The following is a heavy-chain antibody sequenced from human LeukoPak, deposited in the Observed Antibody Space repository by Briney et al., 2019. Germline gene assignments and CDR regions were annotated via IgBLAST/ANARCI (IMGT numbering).Heavy chain of an antibody. J-gene: IGHJ5*02. CDR3: ARDGGDSGSYYYWFDP. Sequence: SVKVSCKASGGTFSSYAISWVRQAPGQGLERMGGIIPIFGTANYAQKFQGRVTITADESTSTACMELSSLRSEDTAVYYCARDGGDSGSYYYWFDPWGQGTLVTVSS. CDR1: GGTFSSYA. V-gene: IGHV1-69*13. CDR2: IIPIFGTA. D-gene: IGHD1-26*01.